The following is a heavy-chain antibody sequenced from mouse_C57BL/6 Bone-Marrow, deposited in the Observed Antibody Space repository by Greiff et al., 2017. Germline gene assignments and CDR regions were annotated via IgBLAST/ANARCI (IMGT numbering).Heavy chain of an antibody. CDR1: GYTFTSYW. J-gene: IGHJ1*03. Sequence: VQLQQPGAELVKPGASVKMSCKASGYTFTSYWITWVKQRPGQGLEWIGDIYPGSGSTNYTEKFKSKATLTVDTSSSTAYMQLSSLTSEDSAVYYWARPYYSNYWYFDVWGTGTTVTVSS. CDR3: ARPYYSNYWYFDV. CDR2: IYPGSGST. D-gene: IGHD2-5*01. V-gene: IGHV1-55*01.